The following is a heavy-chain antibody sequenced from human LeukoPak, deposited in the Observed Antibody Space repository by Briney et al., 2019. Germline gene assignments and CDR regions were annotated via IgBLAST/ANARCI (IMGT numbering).Heavy chain of an antibody. D-gene: IGHD4-17*01. CDR3: ARPLNDYGANDAFDI. J-gene: IGHJ3*02. CDR2: INPNSGGT. V-gene: IGHV1-2*02. CDR1: GSTFTVYY. Sequence: GASVKVSCKVAGSTFTVYYMHWVRQAPGQGLEWLGWINPNSGGTNYAQKLQGRVTMTTETSTSTAYMELRSLRCDDRAVYYCARPLNDYGANDAFDIWGQGTMVTVSS.